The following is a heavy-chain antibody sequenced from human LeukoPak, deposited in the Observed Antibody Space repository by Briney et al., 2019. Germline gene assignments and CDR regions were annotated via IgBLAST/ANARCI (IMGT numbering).Heavy chain of an antibody. V-gene: IGHV1-2*02. CDR3: ARDPYYDSSGYYYSDAFDI. Sequence: ASVKVSCKTSGGTFNIYSINWVRQAPGQGLEWMGWINPNSGGTNYAQKFQGRVTMTRDTSISTAYMELSRLRSDDTAVYYCARDPYYDSSGYYYSDAFDIWGQGTMVTVSS. CDR2: INPNSGGT. J-gene: IGHJ3*02. CDR1: GGTFNIYS. D-gene: IGHD3-22*01.